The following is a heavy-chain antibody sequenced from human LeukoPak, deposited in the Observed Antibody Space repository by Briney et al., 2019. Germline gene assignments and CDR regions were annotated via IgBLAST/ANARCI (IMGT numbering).Heavy chain of an antibody. CDR2: MYYGGNT. CDR3: ARGPPPDFDY. CDR1: GGSMTNYY. Sequence: SETLSLTCTVSGGSMTNYYWSRIRQPPGKGLEWIGYMYYGGNTNYNPSLKSRVTISVDTSKNHFSLRLSSVTAADTAVYYCARGPPPDFDYWGRGTLVTVSS. V-gene: IGHV4-59*12. J-gene: IGHJ4*02.